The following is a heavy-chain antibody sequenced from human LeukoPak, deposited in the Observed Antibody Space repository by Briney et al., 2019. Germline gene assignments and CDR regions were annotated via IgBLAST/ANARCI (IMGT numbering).Heavy chain of an antibody. CDR3: ARDLAWGAFDY. CDR2: VSPPGGGT. J-gene: IGHJ4*02. Sequence: GGSLRLSCAASEFTFSSYAMSWVRQAPGKGLEWVSGVSPPGGGTYYADSVRGRFTISRDDSKNTLSLQMNSLRVEDTAVYYCARDLAWGAFDYWGQGTLVTVSS. D-gene: IGHD3-16*01. V-gene: IGHV3-23*01. CDR1: EFTFSSYA.